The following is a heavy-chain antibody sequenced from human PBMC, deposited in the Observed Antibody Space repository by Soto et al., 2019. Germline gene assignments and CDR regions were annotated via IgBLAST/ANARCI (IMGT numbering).Heavy chain of an antibody. V-gene: IGHV4-61*01. J-gene: IGHJ4*02. CDR3: ARRLRFDGAYYFDY. Sequence: QVQLQESGPGLVKPSETLSLTCTVSGGSVSSGSYYWSWIRQPPGKGLEWIGYIYYSGSTNYNPSLKRRVTISVDTSKNQFSLKLSSVTAADTAVYYCARRLRFDGAYYFDYWGQGTLVTVSS. D-gene: IGHD5-12*01. CDR2: IYYSGST. CDR1: GGSVSSGSYY.